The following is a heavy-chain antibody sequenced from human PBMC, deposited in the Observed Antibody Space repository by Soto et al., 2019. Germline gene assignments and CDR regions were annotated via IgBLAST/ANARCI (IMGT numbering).Heavy chain of an antibody. CDR1: GFTFSSYS. V-gene: IGHV3-48*01. D-gene: IGHD6-6*01. Sequence: PGGSLRLSCAASGFTFSSYSMNWVRQAPGKGLEWVSYISSSSSSTIYYADSVKGRFTISRDNAKNSLYLQMNSLRAEDTAVYEARTVNYWGQGTLVTVSS. CDR2: ISSSSSSTI. J-gene: IGHJ4*02. CDR3: RTVNY.